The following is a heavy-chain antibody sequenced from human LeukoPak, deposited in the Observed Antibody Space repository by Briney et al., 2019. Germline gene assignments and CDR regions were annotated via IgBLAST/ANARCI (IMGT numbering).Heavy chain of an antibody. CDR1: GFSFSDYS. J-gene: IGHJ3*02. Sequence: PGGSLRLSCAASGFSFSDYSINWVRQAPGKRLEWVSYINSETGSIIHYADSVKGRFTISRDNAKNSVYLQMNSLRSEDTAVYYCARARPYYDSSGYYMGDAFDIWGQGTMVTVSS. V-gene: IGHV3-48*01. D-gene: IGHD3-22*01. CDR2: INSETGSII. CDR3: ARARPYYDSSGYYMGDAFDI.